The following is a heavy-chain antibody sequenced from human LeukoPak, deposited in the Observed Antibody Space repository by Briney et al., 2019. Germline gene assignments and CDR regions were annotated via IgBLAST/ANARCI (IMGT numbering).Heavy chain of an antibody. CDR3: AREVRFLGWPDY. J-gene: IGHJ4*02. Sequence: GGSLRLSCAASGFTFSSYSMNWVRQAPGKGLEWVSSISSSSSYIYYADSVKGRFTISRDNAKNSLYLQMNSLRAEDTAVYYCAREVRFLGWPDYWGQGTLVTVSS. CDR2: ISSSSSYI. CDR1: GFTFSSYS. D-gene: IGHD3-3*01. V-gene: IGHV3-21*01.